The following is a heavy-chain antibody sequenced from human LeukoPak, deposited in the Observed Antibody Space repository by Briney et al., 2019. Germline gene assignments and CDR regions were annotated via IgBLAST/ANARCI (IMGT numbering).Heavy chain of an antibody. D-gene: IGHD6-25*01. J-gene: IGHJ4*02. CDR1: GGSVSSTNW. V-gene: IGHV4-4*02. CDR2: VHLDGRT. Sequence: SETLSLTCGVSGGSVSSTNWWTWIRQPPGKGLEWIGEVHLDGRTNFNPSLKSRLTMSVDLSENHVSLKLTSVTAADTAVYYRAREGGFYRPLDYSGQGTLVTVSS. CDR3: AREGGFYRPLDY.